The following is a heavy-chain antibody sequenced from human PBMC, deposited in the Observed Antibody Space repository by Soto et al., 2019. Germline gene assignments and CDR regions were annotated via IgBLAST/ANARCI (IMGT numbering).Heavy chain of an antibody. CDR3: VTMSCFDAPSRYIDD. Sequence: GESLRLSCGGSGFTFRIFGMHWVRQAPGKGLEWVAVISYDGSNKYYADSVKGRFTISRDNSKNTLYLQMNSLRAEDTAVYYCVTMSCFDAPSRYIDDWGQGILV. CDR1: GFTFRIFG. CDR2: ISYDGSNK. D-gene: IGHD5-12*01. V-gene: IGHV3-30*19. J-gene: IGHJ4*02.